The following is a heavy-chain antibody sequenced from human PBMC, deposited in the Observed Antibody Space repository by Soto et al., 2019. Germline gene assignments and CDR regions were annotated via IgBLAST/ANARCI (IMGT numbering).Heavy chain of an antibody. Sequence: QVQLQQWGAGLLKPSETLSLTCAVSGGSSSGYHWSWIRQPPGKGLEWIGEINHSGSTNYNASLKSRGTISVDTSKNQFSLKLSSVTAADTAVYYCARVLWGSIWYSSGFDYWGQGTLVTVSS. CDR3: ARVLWGSIWYSSGFDY. J-gene: IGHJ4*02. CDR1: GGSSSGYH. D-gene: IGHD6-13*01. V-gene: IGHV4-34*01. CDR2: INHSGST.